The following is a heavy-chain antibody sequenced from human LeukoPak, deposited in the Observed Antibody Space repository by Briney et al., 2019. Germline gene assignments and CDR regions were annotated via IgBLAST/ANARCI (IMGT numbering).Heavy chain of an antibody. J-gene: IGHJ6*02. CDR3: ARGPPWEGSEGMDV. V-gene: IGHV1-2*04. Sequence: ASVKVSCKASGYTFTGYYMHWVRQAPGQGLEWMGWINPNSGGTNYAQKFQGWVTMTRDTSISTAYTELSRLRSDDTAVYYCARGPPWEGSEGMDVWGQGTTVTVSS. CDR2: INPNSGGT. CDR1: GYTFTGYY. D-gene: IGHD3-10*01.